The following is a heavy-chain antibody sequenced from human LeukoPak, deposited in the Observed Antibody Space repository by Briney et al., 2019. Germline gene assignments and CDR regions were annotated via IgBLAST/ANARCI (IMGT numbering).Heavy chain of an antibody. Sequence: GASVKVSCKASGYTFTTYGMSWVRQAPGHGLEAIGWVSPKNGDTNYAQKLPGRVTMTTDTSTGTVYIDLRSLRPDDTAVYYCARDWNYGSGYDVFDIWGQGTMVTVSS. CDR3: ARDWNYGSGYDVFDI. J-gene: IGHJ3*02. CDR1: GYTFTTYG. D-gene: IGHD3-10*01. CDR2: VSPKNGDT. V-gene: IGHV1-18*01.